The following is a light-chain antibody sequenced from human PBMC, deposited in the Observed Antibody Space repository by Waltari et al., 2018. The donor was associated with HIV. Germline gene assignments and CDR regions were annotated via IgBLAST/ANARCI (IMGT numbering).Light chain of an antibody. Sequence: EVVLTQAPSTLSVSLGDGASLSCRARQNITNKLGWYQQKAGQAPRLLIYDASRRATAIPDRFSGSGSGTEFNLTISRLVFEDVAVYVCQQYKYWPETFGQGTKVEIK. J-gene: IGKJ1*01. V-gene: IGKV3D-15*01. CDR1: QNITNK. CDR3: QQYKYWPET. CDR2: DAS.